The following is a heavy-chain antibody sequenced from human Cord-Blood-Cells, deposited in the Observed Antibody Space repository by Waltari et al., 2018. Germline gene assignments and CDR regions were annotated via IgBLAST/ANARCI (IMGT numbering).Heavy chain of an antibody. Sequence: EVQLVESGGGLVQPGRSLRLSCTASGFTFGDYAMSWVRQAPGKGLEWVGFIRSKAYGGTTEYAASVKGRFTSSRDDSKSIAYLQMNSLKTEDTAVYYCTRDRDSIAARYYYYYGMDVWGQGTTVTVSS. J-gene: IGHJ6*02. CDR1: GFTFGDYA. CDR3: TRDRDSIAARYYYYYGMDV. CDR2: IRSKAYGGTT. D-gene: IGHD6-6*01. V-gene: IGHV3-49*04.